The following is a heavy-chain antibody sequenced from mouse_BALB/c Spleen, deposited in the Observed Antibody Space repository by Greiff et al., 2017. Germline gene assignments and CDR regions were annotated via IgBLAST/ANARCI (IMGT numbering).Heavy chain of an antibody. Sequence: EVQLQQSGPELVKPGASVKISCKASGYTFTDYNMHWVKQSHGKSLEWIGYIYPYNGGTGYNQKFKSKATLTVDNSSSTAYMELRSLTSEDSAVYYCASIYDGYYGYFDYWGQGTTLTVSS. CDR2: IYPYNGGT. CDR1: GYTFTDYN. CDR3: ASIYDGYYGYFDY. J-gene: IGHJ2*01. D-gene: IGHD2-3*01. V-gene: IGHV1S29*02.